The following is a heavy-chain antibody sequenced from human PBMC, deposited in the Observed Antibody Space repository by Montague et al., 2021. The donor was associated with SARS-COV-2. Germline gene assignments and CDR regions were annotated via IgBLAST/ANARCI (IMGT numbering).Heavy chain of an antibody. D-gene: IGHD2-15*01. CDR2: INHSGST. J-gene: IGHJ6*02. CDR1: GGSFSGYY. Sequence: SETLSPTCAVYGGSFSGYYWSWIRQPPGKGLEWIGEINHSGSTNYNPSLKSRVTISVDTSKNQFSLKLSSVTAADTAVYYCARGPVDDNCSGGSCYSRHYYGMDVWGQGTTVTVSS. CDR3: ARGPVDDNCSGGSCYSRHYYGMDV. V-gene: IGHV4-34*01.